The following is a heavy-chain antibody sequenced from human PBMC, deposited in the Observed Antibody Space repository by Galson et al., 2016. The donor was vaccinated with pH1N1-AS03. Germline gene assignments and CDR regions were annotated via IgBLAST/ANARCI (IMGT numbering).Heavy chain of an antibody. CDR3: VRDIYGDPLGE. CDR1: GDSVLGDSAA. V-gene: IGHV6-1*01. CDR2: TYLRSTWYH. D-gene: IGHD4-17*01. J-gene: IGHJ4*02. Sequence: CAISGDSVLGDSAAWNWVRQSPSRGLEWLGRTYLRSTWYHDYAESMKSRIIINADTSKNQLSLQLNSVTPEDTAVYYCVRDIYGDPLGEWGQGTLVTVSS.